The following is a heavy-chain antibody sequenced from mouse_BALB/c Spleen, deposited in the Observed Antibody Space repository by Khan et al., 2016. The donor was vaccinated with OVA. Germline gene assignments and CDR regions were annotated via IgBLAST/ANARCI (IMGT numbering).Heavy chain of an antibody. CDR1: GYTFTSYT. J-gene: IGHJ3*01. CDR2: INPSNGYT. CDR3: VRDGAYHRNDGWFAY. D-gene: IGHD2-14*01. V-gene: IGHV1-4*01. Sequence: REEDGAELARPGASVKMSCKASGYTFTSYTIHWIKLRPGQGLEWIGYINPSNGYTNYNQKFKDKATLTADKSSTTAYMELSSLTSDDSALYNCVRDGAYHRNDGWFAYWGQGTLVTVSA.